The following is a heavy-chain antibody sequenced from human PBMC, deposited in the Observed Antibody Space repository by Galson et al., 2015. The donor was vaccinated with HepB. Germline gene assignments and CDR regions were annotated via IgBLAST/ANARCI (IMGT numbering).Heavy chain of an antibody. CDR2: ISTYNGHT. D-gene: IGHD2-2*01. Sequence: SVKVSCKASGYTFSNFGISWLRQAPGQGLEWMGWISTYNGHTNIAQTLQGRVTMTTDTSTSTAYMELRSLRYDDTAVYYCAKHFCTGTSCYPLFYYYALDVWGRGTTVTVSS. CDR3: AKHFCTGTSCYPLFYYYALDV. V-gene: IGHV1-18*01. J-gene: IGHJ6*02. CDR1: GYTFSNFG.